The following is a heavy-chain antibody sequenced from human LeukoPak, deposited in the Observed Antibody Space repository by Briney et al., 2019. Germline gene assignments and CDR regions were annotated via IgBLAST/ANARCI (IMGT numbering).Heavy chain of an antibody. CDR1: GGTFSSYA. D-gene: IGHD6-6*01. CDR3: ARDGRGQLVFAY. Sequence: ASVKVSCKASGGTFSSYAISWVRQAPGQGLEWMGGIIPIFGTASYAQKFQGRVTITADESTSTAYMELSSLRSEDTAVYYCARDGRGQLVFAYWGQGTLVTVSS. V-gene: IGHV1-69*13. J-gene: IGHJ4*02. CDR2: IIPIFGTA.